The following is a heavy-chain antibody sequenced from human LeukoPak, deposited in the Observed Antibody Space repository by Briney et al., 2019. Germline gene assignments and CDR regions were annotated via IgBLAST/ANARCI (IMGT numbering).Heavy chain of an antibody. CDR1: GFTFSSYS. CDR3: ARDRHCSSTSCYVNWFDP. J-gene: IGHJ5*02. D-gene: IGHD2-2*01. Sequence: GGSLRLSCAASGFTFSSYSMNWVRQAPGKGLEWVSSISSSSYIYYADSVKGRFTISRDNAKNSLYLQMNSLRAEDTAVYYCARDRHCSSTSCYVNWFDPWGQGTLVTVSS. V-gene: IGHV3-21*01. CDR2: ISSSSYI.